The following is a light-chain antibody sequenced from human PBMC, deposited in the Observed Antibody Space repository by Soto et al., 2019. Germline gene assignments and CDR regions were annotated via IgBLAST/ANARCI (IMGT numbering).Light chain of an antibody. J-gene: IGKJ1*01. Sequence: DIQMTQSPSSLSASVGDRVTITCGASQSISSYLNWYQQKPGKAPKLLIYAASSLQSGVPSRFSGSGSGTDLTLTISSLQPEDFATYYCQQSYSTPPTFGQGTKVDI. CDR2: AAS. CDR1: QSISSY. CDR3: QQSYSTPPT. V-gene: IGKV1-39*01.